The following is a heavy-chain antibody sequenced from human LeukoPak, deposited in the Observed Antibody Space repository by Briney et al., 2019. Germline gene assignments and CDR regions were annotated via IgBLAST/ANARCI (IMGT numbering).Heavy chain of an antibody. V-gene: IGHV3-23*01. Sequence: GGSLRLSCAASGFTFSSYAMSWVRQAPGKGLEWVSAISGSGGSTYYADSVKGRFTISRDNSKNTLYLQMNSLRAEDTAVYYCAKHFPMPHDPGIAVAGTNRLTTPDYWGQGTLVTVSS. J-gene: IGHJ4*02. CDR3: AKHFPMPHDPGIAVAGTNRLTTPDY. D-gene: IGHD6-19*01. CDR2: ISGSGGST. CDR1: GFTFSSYA.